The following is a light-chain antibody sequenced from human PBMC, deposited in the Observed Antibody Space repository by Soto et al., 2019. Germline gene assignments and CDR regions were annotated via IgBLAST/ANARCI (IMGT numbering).Light chain of an antibody. V-gene: IGKV1-27*01. J-gene: IGKJ5*01. CDR1: QGISNY. Sequence: DIQMTQSPSSLSASVGDRVTITCRASQGISNYLAWYQQKPGKVPKLLIYAASTSQSGVPSRFSGSGSGTDFTLPSSSLQPEDVATYYCQKYNSAPPITLGQGTRLEIK. CDR3: QKYNSAPPIT. CDR2: AAS.